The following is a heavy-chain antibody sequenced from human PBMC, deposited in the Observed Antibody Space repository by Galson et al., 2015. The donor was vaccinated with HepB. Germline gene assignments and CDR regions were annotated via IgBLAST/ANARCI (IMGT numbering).Heavy chain of an antibody. Sequence: ETLSLTCTVSGGSISSSSYYWGWIRQPPGKGLEWIGSIYYSGSTYYNPSLKSRVTISVDTSKNQFSLKLSSVTAADTAVYYCARLGEMATPADAFDVWGQGTMVTVSS. CDR3: ARLGEMATPADAFDV. CDR2: IYYSGST. CDR1: GGSISSSSYY. J-gene: IGHJ3*01. D-gene: IGHD5-24*01. V-gene: IGHV4-39*01.